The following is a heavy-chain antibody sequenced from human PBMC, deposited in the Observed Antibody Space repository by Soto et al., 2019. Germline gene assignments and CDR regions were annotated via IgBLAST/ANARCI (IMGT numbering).Heavy chain of an antibody. J-gene: IGHJ3*02. CDR3: ARETLRDAIDI. V-gene: IGHV3-48*03. CDR1: GFDFRSYE. Sequence: PWGSLRLSCVASGFDFRSYEMNFVRQAPCKGLEWVSNIRANDESIYYADSVKGRVSVSRDNAKNSLFLEMNSLRVDDTAVYYCARETLRDAIDIWGQGTMVTVSS. CDR2: IRANDESI.